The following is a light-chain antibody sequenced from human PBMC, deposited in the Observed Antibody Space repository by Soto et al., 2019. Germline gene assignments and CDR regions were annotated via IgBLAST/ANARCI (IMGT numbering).Light chain of an antibody. Sequence: QAVVTQPPSVSGAPAQRVTISCTGNNSNLGAGYDVHWYQQLPGAAPKLVIFGNRNRPSGVPERFSGSKSGTSASLAITGLQAEDEADYYCQAYDYRLTAFVFGGGTKLTVL. J-gene: IGLJ3*02. CDR1: NSNLGAGYD. CDR2: GNR. V-gene: IGLV1-40*01. CDR3: QAYDYRLTAFV.